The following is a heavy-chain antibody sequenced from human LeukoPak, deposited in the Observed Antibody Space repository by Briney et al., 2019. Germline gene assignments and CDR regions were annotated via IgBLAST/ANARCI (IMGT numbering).Heavy chain of an antibody. D-gene: IGHD3-22*01. Sequence: ASVKVSCKASGYTFTSYGISWVRQAPGQGLEWMGWISAYNGNTNYAQKLQGRVTMTTDTSTSTAYMELRSLRSDDTAVYYCARDSLPLMTRATYYYDSSGSPYYFDYWGQGTLVTVSS. CDR3: ARDSLPLMTRATYYYDSSGSPYYFDY. CDR1: GYTFTSYG. J-gene: IGHJ4*02. CDR2: ISAYNGNT. V-gene: IGHV1-18*01.